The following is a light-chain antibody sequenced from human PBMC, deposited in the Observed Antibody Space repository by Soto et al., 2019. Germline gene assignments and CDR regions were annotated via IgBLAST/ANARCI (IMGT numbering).Light chain of an antibody. CDR3: SSYTNNNTLI. Sequence: HSALTQPASVSGSPGQSVTISCTATSSDIGGYNYVSWHQQHPGKAPKLMIYDVSNRPSGISNRFSGSRSGNTASLTISGLQGEDEADYYCSSYTNNNTLIFGGGTKLTVL. J-gene: IGLJ2*01. CDR1: SSDIGGYNY. V-gene: IGLV2-14*03. CDR2: DVS.